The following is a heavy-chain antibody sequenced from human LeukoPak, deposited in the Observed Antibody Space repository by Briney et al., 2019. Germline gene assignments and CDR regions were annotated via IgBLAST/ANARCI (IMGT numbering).Heavy chain of an antibody. J-gene: IGHJ6*02. D-gene: IGHD2-8*02. V-gene: IGHV3-23*01. CDR2: ISGSGGST. Sequence: PGGSLRLSCAVSGFTFSSYAMSWVRRAPGKGPEWVSGISGSGGSTYYADSVKGRFTISRDNSKNTLYLQMNSLRAEDTAVYYCAKGPWSYFYTMDVWGQGTTVTVSS. CDR3: AKGPWSYFYTMDV. CDR1: GFTFSSYA.